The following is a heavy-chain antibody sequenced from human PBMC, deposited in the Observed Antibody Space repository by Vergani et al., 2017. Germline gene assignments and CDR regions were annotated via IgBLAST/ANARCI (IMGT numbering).Heavy chain of an antibody. CDR3: GRVADFYGLGSRLLDL. CDR2: MSHSGST. V-gene: IGHV4-59*01. D-gene: IGHD3-10*01. CDR1: GGSMSGYY. J-gene: IGHJ5*02. Sequence: QVRLQESGPGLVKPSETLSLTCSVSGGSMSGYYWSWIRQPPGKELEWIGYMSHSGSTNYNPSLEKRVTISGDTSQNQFSLKLNSVTAADTAVYYCGRVADFYGLGSRLLDLWGQGILVTVSS.